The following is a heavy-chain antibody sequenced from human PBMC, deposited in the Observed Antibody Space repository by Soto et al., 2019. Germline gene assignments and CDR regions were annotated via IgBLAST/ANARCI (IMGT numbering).Heavy chain of an antibody. D-gene: IGHD3-22*01. V-gene: IGHV1-69*12. J-gene: IGHJ4*02. CDR2: IIPIFGTA. CDR1: GGTFSSYA. Sequence: QVQLVQSGAEVKKPGSSVKVSCKASGGTFSSYAISWVRQAPRQGLEWMGGIIPIFGTANYAQKFQGRVTITADESTSTAYMELSSLRSEDTAVYYCARSDSSGLEPLYYFDYWGQGTLVTVSS. CDR3: ARSDSSGLEPLYYFDY.